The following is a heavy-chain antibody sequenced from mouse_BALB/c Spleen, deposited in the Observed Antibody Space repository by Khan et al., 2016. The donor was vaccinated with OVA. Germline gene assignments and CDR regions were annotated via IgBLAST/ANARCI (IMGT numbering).Heavy chain of an antibody. J-gene: IGHJ3*01. V-gene: IGHV5-6*01. CDR3: TRLAYYYDSEGFAY. CDR1: GFTFSTYG. D-gene: IGHD1-1*01. CDR2: VSTGGSYT. Sequence: EVELVESGGDLVKPGGSLNLSCAASGFTFSTYGMSWVRQAPDKRLEWVATVSTGGSYTYYPDSVKGRFTISRDNAKNTLYLQMSGLRSEDTAMLYCTRLAYYYDSEGFAYWGQGTLVTVSA.